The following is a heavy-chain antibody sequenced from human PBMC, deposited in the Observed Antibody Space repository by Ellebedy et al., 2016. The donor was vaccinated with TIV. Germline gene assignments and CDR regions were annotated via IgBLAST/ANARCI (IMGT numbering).Heavy chain of an antibody. CDR2: INPSSGRT. CDR3: ARARSSGWLHTPDY. Sequence: AASVKVSCKASGYTFSSCFVHWVRQAPGQGLEWMGIINPSSGRTTYAQKLQGRLTMTRDTSTSTVYMELSSLRSEDTPVYYCARARSSGWLHTPDYWGQGLLVTVSS. V-gene: IGHV1-46*04. D-gene: IGHD6-19*01. J-gene: IGHJ4*02. CDR1: GYTFSSCF.